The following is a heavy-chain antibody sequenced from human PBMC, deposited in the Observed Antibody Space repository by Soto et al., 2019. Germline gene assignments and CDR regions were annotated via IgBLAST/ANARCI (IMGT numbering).Heavy chain of an antibody. CDR3: AHRRRHCSGGSCYVWFDP. CDR1: GFSLSTGGVG. V-gene: IGHV2-5*02. D-gene: IGHD2-15*01. J-gene: IGHJ5*02. Sequence: SGPTLVNPTQTLTLTCTFSGFSLSTGGVGVGWIRQPPGKALEWLALIYSDDDKRYSPSLKSRLTITKDTSKTQVVLTMTNMDPVDTATYYGAHRRRHCSGGSCYVWFDPWGQGTLVTVSS. CDR2: IYSDDDK.